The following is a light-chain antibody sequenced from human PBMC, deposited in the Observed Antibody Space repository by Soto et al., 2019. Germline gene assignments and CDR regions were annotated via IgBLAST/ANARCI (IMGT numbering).Light chain of an antibody. CDR2: DAS. Sequence: EIVLTQSPATLSLSPGERATLSCRASQSVSGYLAWYQQKPGQAPRLLIYDASNRATGIPARFSGSGSGTDFTPTISSLEAEDFAVYYCQQRSTFTFGQGTRLEIK. J-gene: IGKJ5*01. CDR3: QQRSTFT. CDR1: QSVSGY. V-gene: IGKV3-11*01.